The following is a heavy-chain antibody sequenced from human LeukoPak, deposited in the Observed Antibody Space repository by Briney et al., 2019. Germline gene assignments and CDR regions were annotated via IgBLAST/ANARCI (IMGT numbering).Heavy chain of an antibody. CDR1: GYTFTSYD. V-gene: IGHV1-8*01. J-gene: IGHJ6*03. CDR2: MNPNSGNT. Sequence: ASVKVSCKASGYTFTSYDINWVRQATGQGLEWMGWMNPNSGNTGYAQKFQGRVTMTRNTSISTAYMELSSLRSEDTAVYYCARAEDFWGGEHYYYYYMDVWGKGTTVTVSS. CDR3: ARAEDFWGGEHYYYYYMDV. D-gene: IGHD3-3*01.